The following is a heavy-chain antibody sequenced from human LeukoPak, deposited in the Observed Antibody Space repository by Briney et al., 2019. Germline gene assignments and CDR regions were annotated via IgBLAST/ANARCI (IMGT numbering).Heavy chain of an antibody. Sequence: PSETLSLTCTVSGGSISSSNYSWGWIRQPPGKGLEWIGSIYYSGSTYYNPSLKSRVTMPVDTSKNQFSLKLSSVTAADTAVYYCARLAGYSYGYRFDPWGQGTLVTVSS. CDR1: GGSISSSNYS. J-gene: IGHJ5*02. CDR3: ARLAGYSYGYRFDP. CDR2: IYYSGST. D-gene: IGHD5-18*01. V-gene: IGHV4-39*01.